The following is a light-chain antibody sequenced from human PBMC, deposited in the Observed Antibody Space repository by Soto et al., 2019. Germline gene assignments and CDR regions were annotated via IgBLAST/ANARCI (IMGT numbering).Light chain of an antibody. CDR1: SGYSTYA. J-gene: IGLJ3*02. CDR2: INYDGTH. Sequence: QPVLTQSPSASASLGASVKLTCTLSSGYSTYAIAWHQQQSGKGPRFLMKINYDGTHSKGDGFYDRFSGSSSGAERHLTIYSLQSEDEADYYCQSLGTGIQVFGGGIKVTVL. CDR3: QSLGTGIQV. V-gene: IGLV4-69*01.